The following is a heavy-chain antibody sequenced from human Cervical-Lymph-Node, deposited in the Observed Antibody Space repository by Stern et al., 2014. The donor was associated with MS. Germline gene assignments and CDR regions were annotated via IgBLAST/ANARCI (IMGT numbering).Heavy chain of an antibody. Sequence: QVQLVQSGAEVKNPGSSVKVSCKASGGTFSSYAISWVRQAPRQGLEWMGGVIPIFGAANYAQKFQGRVTITSDESTSTAYMELSSLRSEDTAVYYCARGFGGDGYNLWNYWGQGTLVTVSS. CDR1: GGTFSSYA. J-gene: IGHJ4*02. CDR3: ARGFGGDGYNLWNY. CDR2: VIPIFGAA. V-gene: IGHV1-69*05. D-gene: IGHD5-24*01.